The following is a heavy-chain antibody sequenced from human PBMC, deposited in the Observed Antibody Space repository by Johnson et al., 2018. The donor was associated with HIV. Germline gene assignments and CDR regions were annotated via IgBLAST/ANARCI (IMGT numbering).Heavy chain of an antibody. V-gene: IGHV3-30*03. D-gene: IGHD6-6*01. CDR3: ARTPSGQFVGGAFDI. Sequence: QVQLVESGGGVVQPGGSLRLSCAASGFTFSSYGMHWVLQAPGKGLEWVALISYDGSNKFYADSVKGRFTISRDNSKNTLYLQMNSLRTEDTAVDYCARTPSGQFVGGAFDIWGQGTMVTVSS. J-gene: IGHJ3*02. CDR1: GFTFSSYG. CDR2: ISYDGSNK.